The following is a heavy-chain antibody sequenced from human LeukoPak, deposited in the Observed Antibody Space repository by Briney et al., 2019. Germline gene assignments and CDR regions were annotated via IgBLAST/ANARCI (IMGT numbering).Heavy chain of an antibody. J-gene: IGHJ5*02. CDR1: GFTFSSYW. CDR2: IKQDGSEK. D-gene: IGHD3-22*01. V-gene: IGHV3-7*01. Sequence: GGSLRLSCAASGFTFSSYWMSWVRQAPGKGLEWVANIKQDGSEKYYVDSVKGRFTISRDNAKNSLYLQMNSLRAEDTAVHYCARGQDYYDSSGYYAWGQGTLVTVSS. CDR3: ARGQDYYDSSGYYA.